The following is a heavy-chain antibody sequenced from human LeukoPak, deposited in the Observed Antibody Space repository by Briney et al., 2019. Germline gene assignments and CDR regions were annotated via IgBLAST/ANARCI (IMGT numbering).Heavy chain of an antibody. V-gene: IGHV3-7*03. Sequence: GGSLRLSCAASGFPFNSYSMTWVRQAPGKGLEWVANIKPDGTTKFYVDSVKGRFTISRDNALNSLYLQMNSLRAEDTAIYYCARSIPYGTTWYGRSDYWGQGTLVTVSS. D-gene: IGHD6-13*01. CDR3: ARSIPYGTTWYGRSDY. J-gene: IGHJ4*02. CDR2: IKPDGTTK. CDR1: GFPFNSYS.